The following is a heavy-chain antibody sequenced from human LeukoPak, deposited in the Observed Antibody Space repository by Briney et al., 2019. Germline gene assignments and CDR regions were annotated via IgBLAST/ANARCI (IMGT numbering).Heavy chain of an antibody. J-gene: IGHJ4*02. CDR2: VYYSGST. CDR1: GGSITTYH. V-gene: IGHV4-59*01. D-gene: IGHD3-16*02. Sequence: SETLSLTCTVSGGSITTYHWSWIRQPPGKGLEWIGYVYYSGSTNYSPSLKSRATTSVDTSMNQFSLSLRSVTDADAAVYYFAGAVISFGGGIAKGFDCWGQGTLVTVSS. CDR3: AGAVISFGGGIAKGFDC.